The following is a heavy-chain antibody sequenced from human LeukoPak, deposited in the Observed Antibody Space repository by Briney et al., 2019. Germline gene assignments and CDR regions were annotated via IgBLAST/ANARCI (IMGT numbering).Heavy chain of an antibody. CDR3: AKDHLDSGGYFDYFGC. Sequence: PGGSLRLSCAASGFTFSNYAMSWVRQAPGEGLEWVSAISGRGGGTYYADAVKGRFTISRDNSKNTLYLQMNSLRAEDTAVYYCAKDHLDSGGYFDYFGCWGQGTLVTVSS. CDR1: GFTFSNYA. J-gene: IGHJ4*02. D-gene: IGHD1-26*01. CDR2: ISGRGGGT. V-gene: IGHV3-23*01.